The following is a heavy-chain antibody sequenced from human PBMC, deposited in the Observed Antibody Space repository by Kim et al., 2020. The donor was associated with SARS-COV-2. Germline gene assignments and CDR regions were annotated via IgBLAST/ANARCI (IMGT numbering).Heavy chain of an antibody. Sequence: AQKFQGRVTITADESTSTAYMELSSLRSEDTAVYYCARVSGDFDWLFSDYWGQGTLVTVSS. J-gene: IGHJ4*02. V-gene: IGHV1-69*01. CDR3: ARVSGDFDWLFSDY. D-gene: IGHD3-9*01.